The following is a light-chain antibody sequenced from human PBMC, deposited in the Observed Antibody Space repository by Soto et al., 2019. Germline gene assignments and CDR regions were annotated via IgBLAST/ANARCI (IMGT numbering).Light chain of an antibody. Sequence: EIVLTQSPATLSLSPGERATLSCRASQSVSSYLAWYQQKPGQAPRLLIYDASNRATGIPARFSGSGSGTDFTLTISSLEPEDFAVYYCQQRSNWLSTFGGGTKVEMK. CDR2: DAS. J-gene: IGKJ4*01. CDR1: QSVSSY. CDR3: QQRSNWLST. V-gene: IGKV3-11*01.